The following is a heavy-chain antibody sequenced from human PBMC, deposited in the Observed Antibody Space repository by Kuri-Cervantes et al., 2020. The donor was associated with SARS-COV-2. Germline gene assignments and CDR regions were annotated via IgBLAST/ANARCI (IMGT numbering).Heavy chain of an antibody. CDR2: ISSSGSTI. CDR1: GFTFSDYY. CDR3: SRETTRGGYDY. J-gene: IGHJ4*02. V-gene: IGHV3-11*04. Sequence: GEPLKISCAASGFTFSDYYMSWIRQAPGKGLEWVSYISSSGSTIYYADSVKGRFTTSRDNAKNSLYLQMNSLRAENTAVYYCSRETTRGGYDYWGQGTLVTVSS. D-gene: IGHD5-12*01.